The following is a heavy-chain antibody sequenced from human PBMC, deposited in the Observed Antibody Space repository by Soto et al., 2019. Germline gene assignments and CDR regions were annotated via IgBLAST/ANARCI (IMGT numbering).Heavy chain of an antibody. CDR3: ARGVSSGWLPFDY. CDR1: GGSFSGYY. CDR2: INHSGST. D-gene: IGHD6-19*01. J-gene: IGHJ4*02. Sequence: PSETLSLTCAVYGGSFSGYYWSWIRQPPGKGLEWIGEINHSGSTNYNPSLKSRATISVDTSKNQFSLKLSSVTAADTAVYYCARGVSSGWLPFDYWGQGTLVTVSS. V-gene: IGHV4-34*01.